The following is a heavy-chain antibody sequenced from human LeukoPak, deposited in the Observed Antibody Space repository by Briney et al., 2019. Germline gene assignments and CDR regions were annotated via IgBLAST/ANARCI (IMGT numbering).Heavy chain of an antibody. CDR2: ISGTGSTI. Sequence: GGSLTLSCEGSGFTFNNFAMSWVRQAPGHGLKWVSAISGTGSTIYYAEAVKGRLPISRDNSKSPLFLHIDSLRAEDAAVYYGARFPREGILTGYFYFELWREGTLVPVSS. D-gene: IGHD3-9*01. CDR1: GFTFNNFA. CDR3: ARFPREGILTGYFYFEL. J-gene: IGHJ4*02. V-gene: IGHV3-23*01.